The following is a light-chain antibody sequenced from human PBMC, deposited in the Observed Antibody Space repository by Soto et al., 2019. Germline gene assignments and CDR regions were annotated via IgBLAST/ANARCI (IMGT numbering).Light chain of an antibody. J-gene: IGKJ1*01. CDR3: QQYNSYST. CDR1: HSIRSW. CDR2: AAS. V-gene: IGKV1-5*01. Sequence: DIRMSLAPSTLSAYLGDRVTITFRASHSIRSWAAWYQQPPGTAPTLLIYAASRQESGPPSSFSGGGSATDFPLTISMLPPDDSASYYRQQYNSYSTFGQGTKVDIK.